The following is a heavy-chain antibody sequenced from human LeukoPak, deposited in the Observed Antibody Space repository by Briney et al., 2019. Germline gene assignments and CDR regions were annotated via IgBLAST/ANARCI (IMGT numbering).Heavy chain of an antibody. D-gene: IGHD2-8*01. CDR1: GGTFSSYA. V-gene: IGHV1-69*13. CDR3: ARDSHCTNGVCHFNRIPSGFDP. CDR2: IIPIFGTA. Sequence: SVKVSCKASGGTFSSYAISWVRQAPGQGLEWMGGIIPIFGTANYAQKFQGRVTITADESTSTAYMELSSLRSEDTAVYYCARDSHCTNGVCHFNRIPSGFDPWAREPWSPSPQ. J-gene: IGHJ5*02.